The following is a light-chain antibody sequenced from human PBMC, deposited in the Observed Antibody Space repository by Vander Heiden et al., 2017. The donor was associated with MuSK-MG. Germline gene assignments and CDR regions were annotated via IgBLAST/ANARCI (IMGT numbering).Light chain of an antibody. Sequence: EIVLTQSPGTLSLSPGERATLSCRASQSVNSNYLAWYQQKPGQAPRLLIYSTSKRATGIPDRVSGSGSGTDFTLTISRLEAEDFAVYYCQQYGESPYTFGQGTRLEI. V-gene: IGKV3-20*01. CDR3: QQYGESPYT. CDR2: STS. CDR1: QSVNSNY. J-gene: IGKJ2*01.